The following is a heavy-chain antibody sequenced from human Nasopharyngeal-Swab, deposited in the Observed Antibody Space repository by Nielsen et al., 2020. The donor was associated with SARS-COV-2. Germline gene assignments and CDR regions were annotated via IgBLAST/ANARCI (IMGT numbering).Heavy chain of an antibody. CDR2: INSDGSST. CDR3: AKGPLIIVVDYYFDY. D-gene: IGHD2-2*01. V-gene: IGHV3-74*01. Sequence: WIRQPPGKGLVWVSRINSDGSSTSYADSVKGRFTISRDNAKNTLYLQMNSLRAEDTAVYYCAKGPLIIVVDYYFDYWGQGTLVTVSS. J-gene: IGHJ4*02.